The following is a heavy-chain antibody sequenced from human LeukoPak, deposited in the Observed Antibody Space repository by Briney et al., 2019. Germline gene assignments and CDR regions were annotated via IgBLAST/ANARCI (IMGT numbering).Heavy chain of an antibody. J-gene: IGHJ4*02. Sequence: GGSLRLSCAASGFTFSSYSMNWVRQAPGKGLEWVSAISGSGGSTYYADSVKGRFTISRDNSKNTLYLQMNSLRAEDTAVYYCAKDGPPGYSSGWYGYWGQGTLVTVSS. CDR2: ISGSGGST. CDR1: GFTFSSYS. CDR3: AKDGPPGYSSGWYGY. D-gene: IGHD6-19*01. V-gene: IGHV3-23*01.